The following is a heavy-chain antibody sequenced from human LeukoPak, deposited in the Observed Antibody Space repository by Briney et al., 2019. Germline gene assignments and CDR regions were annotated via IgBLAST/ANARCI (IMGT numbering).Heavy chain of an antibody. V-gene: IGHV4-30-4*08. J-gene: IGHJ6*03. CDR3: ARAGAAAGTLYYYYYMDV. CDR2: IYYSGST. Sequence: SETLSLTCTVSGGSISSGDYYWSWIRQPPGKGLEWIGYIYYSGSTYYNPSLKSRVTISVGTSKSQFSLKLSSVTAADTAVYYCARAGAAAGTLYYYYYMDVWGKGTTVTVSS. D-gene: IGHD6-13*01. CDR1: GGSISSGDYY.